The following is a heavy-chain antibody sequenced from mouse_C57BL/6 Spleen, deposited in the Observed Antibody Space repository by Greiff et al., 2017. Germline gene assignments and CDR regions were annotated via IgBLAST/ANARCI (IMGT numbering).Heavy chain of an antibody. CDR1: GYTFTDYY. CDR2: IYPGSGNT. J-gene: IGHJ2*01. D-gene: IGHD2-10*01. CDR3: ARRGDGPFYAMDY. Sequence: QVQLQQSEAELVRPGASVKLSCKASGYTFTDYYINWVKQRPGQGLEWIARIYPGSGNTYYNEKFKGKATLTAEKSSSTAYMQLSSLTSEDSAVYFCARRGDGPFYAMDYWGQGTTLTVSS. V-gene: IGHV1-76*01.